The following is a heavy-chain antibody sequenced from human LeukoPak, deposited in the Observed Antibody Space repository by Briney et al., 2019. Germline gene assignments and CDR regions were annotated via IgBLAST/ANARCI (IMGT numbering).Heavy chain of an antibody. V-gene: IGHV1-69*05. D-gene: IGHD6-19*01. CDR2: IIPIFGTA. CDR3: ATPRSLICSSGCCAFDI. CDR1: GGTFSSYA. Sequence: SVKVSCKASGGTFSSYAISWVRQAPGQGLEWMGRIIPIFGTANYAQKFQGRVTITTDESTSTAYMELSSLRSEDTAVYYCATPRSLICSSGCCAFDIWGQGTMVTVSS. J-gene: IGHJ3*02.